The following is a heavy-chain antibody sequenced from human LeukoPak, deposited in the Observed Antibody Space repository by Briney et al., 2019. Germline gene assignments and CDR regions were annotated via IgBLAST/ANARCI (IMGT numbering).Heavy chain of an antibody. Sequence: SETLSLTCTVSGDSISNYYWSWIRQPPGKGLEWIGYNYYTGSTYYNPSLKSRVTMSVDTSKNQFSLKLNSVTAADTAVYYCARGAEREPAAIGWFDPWGQGTLVTVSS. CDR2: NYYTGST. CDR3: ARGAEREPAAIGWFDP. J-gene: IGHJ5*02. CDR1: GDSISNYY. D-gene: IGHD2-2*01. V-gene: IGHV4-59*01.